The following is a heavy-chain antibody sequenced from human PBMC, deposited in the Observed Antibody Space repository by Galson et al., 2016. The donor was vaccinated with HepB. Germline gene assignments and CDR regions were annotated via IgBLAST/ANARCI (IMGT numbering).Heavy chain of an antibody. CDR3: ARDQTQYDTTHYDTTAYYDDLDM. J-gene: IGHJ3*02. Sequence: SLRLSCAASGFTFSSYSMNWVRQAPGKGLEWVANINRDGNVKNYVDSVKGRFTISRDNAKDSLYLQMSSLRAEDTAVYYCARDQTQYDTTHYDTTAYYDDLDMWGPGTMVTVSS. V-gene: IGHV3-7*04. CDR1: GFTFSSYS. D-gene: IGHD3-22*01. CDR2: INRDGNVK.